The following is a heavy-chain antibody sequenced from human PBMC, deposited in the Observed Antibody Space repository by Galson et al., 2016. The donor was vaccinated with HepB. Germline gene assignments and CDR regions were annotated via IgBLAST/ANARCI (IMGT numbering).Heavy chain of an antibody. CDR2: IIPMFGAP. D-gene: IGHD5-18*01. CDR1: GGTFRIFA. CDR3: ARDHVETSSLNYAFDI. V-gene: IGHV1-69*13. J-gene: IGHJ3*02. Sequence: SVKVSCKPSGGTFRIFAFSWVRQAPGQGLEWIGGIIPMFGAPNYAQKFQGRVTITADESARIVYLEVSSLTSEDTAVYYCARDHVETSSLNYAFDIWGQGTEVTVS.